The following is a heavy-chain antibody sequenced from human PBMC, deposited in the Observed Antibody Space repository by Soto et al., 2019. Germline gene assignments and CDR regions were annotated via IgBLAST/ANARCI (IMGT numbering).Heavy chain of an antibody. V-gene: IGHV3-33*01. D-gene: IGHD3-22*01. Sequence: PGGSLRLSCAASGFTFSSYGMLWVRQAPGKGLEWVAVIWYDGSNKYYADSVKGRFTISRDNSKNTLYLQMNSLRAEDTAVYYCARDQGYYYDSLGNYYFDYWGQGTLVTVSS. CDR1: GFTFSSYG. J-gene: IGHJ4*02. CDR2: IWYDGSNK. CDR3: ARDQGYYYDSLGNYYFDY.